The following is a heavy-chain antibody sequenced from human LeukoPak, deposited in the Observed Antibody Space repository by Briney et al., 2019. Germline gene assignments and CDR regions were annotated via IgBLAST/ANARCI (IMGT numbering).Heavy chain of an antibody. J-gene: IGHJ2*01. Sequence: GRSLRLSCAASGFTFSDYYMSWIRQAPGKGLEWVSYISSSGSTIYYADSVKGRFTISRDNAKNSLYLQMNSLRAEDTAVYYCARDAGWGYDSDWYFDLWGRGTLVTVSS. CDR1: GFTFSDYY. V-gene: IGHV3-11*01. D-gene: IGHD5-12*01. CDR3: ARDAGWGYDSDWYFDL. CDR2: ISSSGSTI.